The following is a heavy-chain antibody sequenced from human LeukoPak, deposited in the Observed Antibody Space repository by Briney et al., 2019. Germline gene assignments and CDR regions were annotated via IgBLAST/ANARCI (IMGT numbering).Heavy chain of an antibody. V-gene: IGHV1-69*13. CDR2: IIPIFGTA. J-gene: IGHJ5*02. D-gene: IGHD7-27*01. Sequence: SVKVSCKASGGTFSSYAISWVRQAPGQGLEWMGGIIPIFGTANYAQKFQGRVTITADESTSTAYMELSSLRSEDTAVYYCAGGTPLGHWFDPWGQGTLVTVSS. CDR3: AGGTPLGHWFDP. CDR1: GGTFSSYA.